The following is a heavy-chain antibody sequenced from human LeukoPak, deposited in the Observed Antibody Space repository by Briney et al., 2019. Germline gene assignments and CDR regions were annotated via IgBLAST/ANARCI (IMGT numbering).Heavy chain of an antibody. D-gene: IGHD1-26*01. CDR1: AGSISSSSYS. Sequence: PSETLSLTCTVSAGSISSSSYSWGWIRQPPGKGLEWIGSIYYSGSTYYNPSLKSRVTISVDTSKNQFSLKLSSVTAANTAVYYCASLRERSYYARGFDYWGQGTLVTVSS. J-gene: IGHJ4*02. V-gene: IGHV4-39*01. CDR2: IYYSGST. CDR3: ASLRERSYYARGFDY.